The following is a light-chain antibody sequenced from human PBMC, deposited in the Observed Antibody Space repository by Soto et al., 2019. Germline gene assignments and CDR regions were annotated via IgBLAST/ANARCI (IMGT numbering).Light chain of an antibody. V-gene: IGKV1D-16*01. Sequence: DIQMTQSPSSLSASVGDRVTITCRASRGIDDRLAWYQQKPEKXPXXLIYFASNLQNWVPSRFSGSGSGTEFTLTISNLQPEDVATYYCQQYYSHPLTFGQGTRLEI. CDR2: FAS. J-gene: IGKJ5*01. CDR3: QQYYSHPLT. CDR1: RGIDDR.